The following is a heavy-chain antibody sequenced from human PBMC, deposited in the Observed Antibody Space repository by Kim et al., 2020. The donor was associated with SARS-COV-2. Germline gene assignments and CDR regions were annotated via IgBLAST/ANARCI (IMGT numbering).Heavy chain of an antibody. CDR1: GYTFTSYY. Sequence: ASVKVSCKASGYTFTSYYMHWVRQAPGQGLEWMGIINPSGGSTSYAQKFQGRVTMTRDTSTSTVYMELSSLRSEDTAVYYCARGPVLRFLEWLLYADLFWFDPWGQGTLVTVSS. CDR2: INPSGGST. D-gene: IGHD3-3*01. J-gene: IGHJ5*02. V-gene: IGHV1-46*01. CDR3: ARGPVLRFLEWLLYADLFWFDP.